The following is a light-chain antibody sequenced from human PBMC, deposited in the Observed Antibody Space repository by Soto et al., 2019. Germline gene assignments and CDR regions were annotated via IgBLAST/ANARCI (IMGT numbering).Light chain of an antibody. CDR1: QSITTY. CDR3: QQSYSTPRT. V-gene: IGKV1-39*01. J-gene: IGKJ4*01. CDR2: ATS. Sequence: DIQMTQSPSSLSASVGDRVIITCRASQSITTYLNWYQQTTGKAPKILIYATSSLHSGVPSRFSGSGSGPDFTLTISRLQPEDFATYYCQQSYSTPRTFGGGTKVDIK.